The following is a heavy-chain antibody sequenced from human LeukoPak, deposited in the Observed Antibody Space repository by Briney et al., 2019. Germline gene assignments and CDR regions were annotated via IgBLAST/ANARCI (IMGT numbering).Heavy chain of an antibody. D-gene: IGHD6-13*01. J-gene: IGHJ4*02. Sequence: SETLSLTCAVSGGSISSSNWWSWVRQPPGKGLEWVGEIYHSGSTNYNPSLKSRVTISVDKSKNQFSLKLSSVTAADTAVYYCASHQAAAGTVYWGQGTLVTVSS. V-gene: IGHV4-4*02. CDR3: ASHQAAAGTVY. CDR1: GGSISSSNW. CDR2: IYHSGST.